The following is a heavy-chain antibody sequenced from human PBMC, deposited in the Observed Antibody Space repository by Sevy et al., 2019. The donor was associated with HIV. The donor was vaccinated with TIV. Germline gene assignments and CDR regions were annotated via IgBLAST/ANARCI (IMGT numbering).Heavy chain of an antibody. CDR3: ASVAIATPS. J-gene: IGHJ5*02. CDR2: ISSRSDRI. CDR1: GFDFGDYS. Sequence: GGSLRLSCAASGFDFGDYSMNWVRQAPGKGLEWVSYISSRSDRIYYADSVKGRFTISRDNAKNSLFLQMNSLRVEDTAVYYCASVAIATPSWGQGTLVTVSS. V-gene: IGHV3-48*01. D-gene: IGHD2-15*01.